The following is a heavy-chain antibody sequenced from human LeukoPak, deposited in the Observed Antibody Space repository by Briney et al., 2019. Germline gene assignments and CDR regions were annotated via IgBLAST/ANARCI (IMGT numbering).Heavy chain of an antibody. D-gene: IGHD1-26*01. Sequence: PVKVSSQAFGGTFSKSAISRVRQGPGQGLGWMGGIIPIFGTANYAQKFRGRVTITADKSTRTAYMELSSLRSEDTAVYYCARMMWELTNFDYWGQGTLVTVSS. CDR3: ARMMWELTNFDY. V-gene: IGHV1-69*06. J-gene: IGHJ4*02. CDR2: IIPIFGTA. CDR1: GGTFSKSA.